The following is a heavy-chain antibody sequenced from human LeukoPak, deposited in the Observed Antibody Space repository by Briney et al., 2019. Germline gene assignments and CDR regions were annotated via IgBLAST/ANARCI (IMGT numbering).Heavy chain of an antibody. J-gene: IGHJ4*02. Sequence: YYADSVKGRFTISRDDAKNSLYLQMNGLRGDDTAVYYCASLTPGLRYFDWRFDYWGQGTLVTVSS. CDR3: ASLTPGLRYFDWRFDY. D-gene: IGHD3-9*01. V-gene: IGHV3-11*01.